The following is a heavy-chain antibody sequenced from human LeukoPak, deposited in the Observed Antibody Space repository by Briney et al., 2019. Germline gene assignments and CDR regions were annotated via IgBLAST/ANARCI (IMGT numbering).Heavy chain of an antibody. CDR1: GFTFSSYG. CDR2: ISYDGSNK. V-gene: IGHV3-30*18. CDR3: AKDFYGMDV. J-gene: IGHJ6*02. Sequence: GGSLRLSCAASGFTFSSYGMHWVRQAPGKGLEWVAVISYDGSNKYYADSVKGRFTISRDNSKNTLYLQMNSLRAEDPAVYYCAKDFYGMDVWGQGTTVTVYS.